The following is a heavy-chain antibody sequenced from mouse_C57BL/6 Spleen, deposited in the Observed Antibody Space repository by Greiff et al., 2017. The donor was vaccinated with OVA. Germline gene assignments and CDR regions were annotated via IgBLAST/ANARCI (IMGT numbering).Heavy chain of an antibody. V-gene: IGHV3-6*01. J-gene: IGHJ2*01. Sequence: VQLQQSGPGLVKPSQSLSLTCSVTGYSITSGYYWNWIRQFPGNKLEWMGYISYDGSNNYNPSLKNRISITRDTSKNQFFLKLNSVTTEDTATYYCARGDGYYVDYWGQGTTLTVSS. CDR3: ARGDGYYVDY. D-gene: IGHD2-3*01. CDR1: GYSITSGYY. CDR2: ISYDGSN.